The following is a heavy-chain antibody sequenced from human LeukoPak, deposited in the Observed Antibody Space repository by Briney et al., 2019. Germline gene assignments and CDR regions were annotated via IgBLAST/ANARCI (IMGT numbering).Heavy chain of an antibody. D-gene: IGHD2-2*01. CDR3: ARDPSTEVEDIVAVPAIEIGVDY. J-gene: IGHJ4*02. V-gene: IGHV1-18*01. CDR1: GYTFTSYG. Sequence: AASVKVSCKASGYTFTSYGISWVRQAPGQGLEWMGWISAYNGNTNYAQKLQGRVTMTTDTSTSTAYMELRSLRSDDTAVYYCARDPSTEVEDIVAVPAIEIGVDYWGQGTLVTVSS. CDR2: ISAYNGNT.